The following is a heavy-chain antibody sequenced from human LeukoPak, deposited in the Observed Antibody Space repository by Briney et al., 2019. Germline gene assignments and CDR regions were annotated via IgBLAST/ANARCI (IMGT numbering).Heavy chain of an antibody. CDR3: ARGAHYYGSGTDS. J-gene: IGHJ5*02. CDR1: GGSIGSYY. D-gene: IGHD3-10*01. V-gene: IGHV4-59*01. CDR2: IYYSGST. Sequence: PSETLSLTXTVSGGSIGSYYWSWIRQAPGKGLEWIGYIYYSGSTNYNPSLKSRVTISVDTSKNQFSLKLISVTAADTAVYYCARGAHYYGSGTDSWGQGTLVTVSS.